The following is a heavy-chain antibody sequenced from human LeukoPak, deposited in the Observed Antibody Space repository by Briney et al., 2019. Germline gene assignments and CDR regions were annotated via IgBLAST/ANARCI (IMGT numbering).Heavy chain of an antibody. CDR3: AKDHDYDFWSGYYWT. CDR2: ISGSGGST. CDR1: GFTFSSYA. J-gene: IGHJ4*02. D-gene: IGHD3-3*01. Sequence: GGSLRLSCAASGFTFSSYAMSWVRQAPGKGPEWVSAISGSGGSTYYADSVKGRFTISRDNSKNTLYLQMNSLRAEDTAVYYCAKDHDYDFWSGYYWTWGQGTLVTVSS. V-gene: IGHV3-23*01.